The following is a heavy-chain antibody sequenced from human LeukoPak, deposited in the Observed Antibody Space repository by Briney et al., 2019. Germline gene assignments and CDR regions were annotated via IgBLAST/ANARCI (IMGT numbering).Heavy chain of an antibody. J-gene: IGHJ1*01. CDR3: ASGYCSGGSCYSAEYFQH. D-gene: IGHD2-15*01. V-gene: IGHV1-46*01. CDR2: INPSGGST. Sequence: GASVKVSCKASGYTFTSYYMHWVRQAPGQGLEWMGIINPSGGSTSYAQKFQGRVTMTWDTSTSTVYMELSSLRSEDTAVYYCASGYCSGGSCYSAEYFQHWGQGTLVSVSS. CDR1: GYTFTSYY.